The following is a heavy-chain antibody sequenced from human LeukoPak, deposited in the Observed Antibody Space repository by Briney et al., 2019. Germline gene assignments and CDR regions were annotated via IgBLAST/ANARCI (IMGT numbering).Heavy chain of an antibody. D-gene: IGHD1-26*01. J-gene: IGHJ4*02. V-gene: IGHV3-48*03. Sequence: PGGSLRLSCAASGLTFSSYEMNWVRQAPGKGLEWVSYISSSGSTIYYADSVKGRFTISRDNAKNSQYLQMNSLRAEDTAVYYCAGGGYSGSYYLWGQGTLVTVSS. CDR1: GLTFSSYE. CDR2: ISSSGSTI. CDR3: AGGGYSGSYYL.